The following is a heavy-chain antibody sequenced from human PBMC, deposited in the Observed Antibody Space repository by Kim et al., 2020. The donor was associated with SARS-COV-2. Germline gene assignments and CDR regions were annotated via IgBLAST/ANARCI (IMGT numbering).Heavy chain of an antibody. CDR1: GYTFTSYG. Sequence: ASVKVSCKASGYTFTSYGISWVRQAPGQGLEWMGWISAYNGNTNYAQKLQGRVTMTTDTSTSTAYMELRSLRSDDTAVYYCAIAVSGWETTVVTTLDYWGQGTLVTVSS. V-gene: IGHV1-18*04. D-gene: IGHD4-17*01. CDR3: AIAVSGWETTVVTTLDY. J-gene: IGHJ4*02. CDR2: ISAYNGNT.